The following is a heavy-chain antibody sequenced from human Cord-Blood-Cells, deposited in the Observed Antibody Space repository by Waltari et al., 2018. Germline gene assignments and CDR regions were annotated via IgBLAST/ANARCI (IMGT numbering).Heavy chain of an antibody. Sequence: QVKLVASGGGVGQPGRSLRLSGAASGFTFSSYGMHWVRQAPGKGLEWVAVISYDGSNKYYADSVKGRFTISRDNSKNTLYLQMNSLRAEDTAVYYCAKVASGGSGFDYWGQGTLVTVSS. CDR1: GFTFSSYG. D-gene: IGHD6-19*01. J-gene: IGHJ4*02. V-gene: IGHV3-30*18. CDR2: ISYDGSNK. CDR3: AKVASGGSGFDY.